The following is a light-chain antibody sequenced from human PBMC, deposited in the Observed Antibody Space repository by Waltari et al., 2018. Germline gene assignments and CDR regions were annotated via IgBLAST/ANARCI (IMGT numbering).Light chain of an antibody. CDR1: SSDVGSYNL. CDR2: EVS. CDR3: CSYAGSSTYV. V-gene: IGLV2-23*02. J-gene: IGLJ1*01. Sequence: QSALTQPVSVSGSPGQSITISCTGTSSDVGSYNLFSWYQQHPGKAPKLMIYEVSKRPSGVSNRFSGSKSGNTASLTISGLQAEDEADYYCCSYAGSSTYVFGTGTKVTVL.